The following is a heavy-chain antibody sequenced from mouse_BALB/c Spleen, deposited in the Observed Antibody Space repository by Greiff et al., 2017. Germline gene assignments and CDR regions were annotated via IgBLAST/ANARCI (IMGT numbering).Heavy chain of an antibody. CDR3: ARFYYYGSSPSWYFDV. CDR1: GDSITSGY. J-gene: IGHJ1*01. D-gene: IGHD1-1*01. V-gene: IGHV3-8*02. Sequence: EVQRVESGPSLVKPSQTLSLTCSVTGDSITSGYWNWIRKFPGNKLEYMGYISYSGSTYYNPSLKSRISITRDTSKNQYYLQLNSVTTEDTATYYCARFYYYGSSPSWYFDVWGAGTTVTVSS. CDR2: ISYSGST.